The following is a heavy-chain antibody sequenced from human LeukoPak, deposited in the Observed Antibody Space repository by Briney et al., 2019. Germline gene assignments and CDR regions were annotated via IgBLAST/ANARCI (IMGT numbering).Heavy chain of an antibody. J-gene: IGHJ4*02. CDR1: GYTFTSYG. Sequence: ASVKVSCKASGYTFTSYGISWVRQAPGQGLEWVGWISTYNGNTNYAQKFQGRVTVTTDTSTSTAYMELRSLRSDDTAVYYCARDIFLDGSGIAFDYWGQGTLVTVSS. CDR2: ISTYNGNT. V-gene: IGHV1-18*01. D-gene: IGHD3-10*01. CDR3: ARDIFLDGSGIAFDY.